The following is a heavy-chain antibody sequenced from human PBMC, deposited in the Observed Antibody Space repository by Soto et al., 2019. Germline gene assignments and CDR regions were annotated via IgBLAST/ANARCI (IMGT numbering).Heavy chain of an antibody. V-gene: IGHV1-8*01. D-gene: IGHD6-13*01. CDR2: MNPNSGNT. J-gene: IGHJ5*02. CDR3: ARKRRDSSSWYNWFDP. CDR1: GYTFTSYD. Sequence: QVQLVQSGAEVKKPGASVKVSCKASGYTFTSYDINWVRQATGQGLEWMGRMNPNSGNTGSAQKFQGRVTMTRNTSISTAYMELTSLRPEDTAVYYCARKRRDSSSWYNWFDPWGQGTLVTVSS.